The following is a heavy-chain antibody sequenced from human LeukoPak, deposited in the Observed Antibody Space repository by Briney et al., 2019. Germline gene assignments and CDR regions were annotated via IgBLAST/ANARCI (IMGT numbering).Heavy chain of an antibody. CDR2: INRDGSST. V-gene: IGHV3-74*01. Sequence: GGSLRLSCAASGFTFSSNWMHWVRQAPGKGLVWVSRINRDGSSTSYADSVKGRFTMSRDNAKNTLYLQMNSLRAEDTAVYYCARNPGYSYGSGAFDIWGQGTMVTVSS. D-gene: IGHD5-18*01. J-gene: IGHJ3*02. CDR3: ARNPGYSYGSGAFDI. CDR1: GFTFSSNW.